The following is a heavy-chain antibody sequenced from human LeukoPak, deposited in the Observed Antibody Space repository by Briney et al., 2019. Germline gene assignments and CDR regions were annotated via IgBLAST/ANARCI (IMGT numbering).Heavy chain of an antibody. J-gene: IGHJ5*02. CDR1: GYTFTSYD. CDR2: MNPNSGNT. V-gene: IGHV1-8*01. Sequence: ASVKVSCKASGYTFTSYDINWVRQATGQGLEWMGWMNPNSGNTGYAQKFQGRVTMTRNASTSTAYMELSSLRSEDTAVYYCARGRLPGIAVVIWFDPWGQGTLVTVSS. CDR3: ARGRLPGIAVVIWFDP. D-gene: IGHD6-19*01.